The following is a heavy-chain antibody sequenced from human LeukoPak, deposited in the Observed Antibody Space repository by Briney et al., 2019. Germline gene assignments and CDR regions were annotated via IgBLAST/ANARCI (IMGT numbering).Heavy chain of an antibody. Sequence: GGSLRLSCAASGFTFSNAWMTWVRQAPGKGLEWVGRIKTKTDGGTTDYAAPVKGRFTISRDDSKTTLYLQMNSLKTEDTAVYYCPTATGYSYGYCFDYWGQGTLVTVSS. CDR2: IKTKTDGGTT. D-gene: IGHD5-18*01. V-gene: IGHV3-15*01. CDR1: GFTFSNAW. J-gene: IGHJ4*02. CDR3: PTATGYSYGYCFDY.